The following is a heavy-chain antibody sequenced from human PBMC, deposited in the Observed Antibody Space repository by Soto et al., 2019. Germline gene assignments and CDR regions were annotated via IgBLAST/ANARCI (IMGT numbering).Heavy chain of an antibody. J-gene: IGHJ4*02. V-gene: IGHV4-30-4*01. CDR3: ASNSYGYPFYDY. D-gene: IGHD5-18*01. Sequence: VQLQESGPGLVKPSQTLSLTCTVSGGSISSGDYYWSWIRQPPGKGLEWIGYIYYSGSTYYNPSLKSRVXTXVXXSKNQISLKLSSVTAADTAVYYCASNSYGYPFYDYWGQGTLGTVSS. CDR1: GGSISSGDYY. CDR2: IYYSGST.